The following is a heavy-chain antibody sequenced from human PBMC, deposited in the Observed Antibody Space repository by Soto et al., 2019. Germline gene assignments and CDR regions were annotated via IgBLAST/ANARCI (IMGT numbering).Heavy chain of an antibody. Sequence: PGGSLRLSCAASGFTFSSYAMSWVRQAPGKGLEWVSAISGSGGSTYYADSVKGRFTISRDNSKNTLYLQMNSLRAEDTAVYYCAKEGYCSSTSCYNPNNFDYWGQGNMVTVSS. D-gene: IGHD2-2*02. J-gene: IGHJ4*02. CDR1: GFTFSSYA. V-gene: IGHV3-23*01. CDR3: AKEGYCSSTSCYNPNNFDY. CDR2: ISGSGGST.